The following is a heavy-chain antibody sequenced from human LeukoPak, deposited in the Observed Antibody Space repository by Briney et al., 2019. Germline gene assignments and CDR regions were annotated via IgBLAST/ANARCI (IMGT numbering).Heavy chain of an antibody. D-gene: IGHD3/OR15-3a*01. CDR2: ISYDGSNK. CDR3: VSLDGVYYYHMDV. CDR1: GFTFSSYG. V-gene: IGHV3-30*03. J-gene: IGHJ6*02. Sequence: GRSLRLSCAASGFTFSSYGMHWVRQAPGKGLEWVAVISYDGSNKYYADSVKGRFTISRDNSKNTLYLQMNSLRAEDTAVYYCVSLDGVYYYHMDVWGQGTTVIVSS.